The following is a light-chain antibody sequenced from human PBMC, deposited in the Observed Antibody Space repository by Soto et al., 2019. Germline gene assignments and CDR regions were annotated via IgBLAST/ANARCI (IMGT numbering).Light chain of an antibody. Sequence: DIQMTQSPSTLSASVGDRVTITCRASQSIRSWLAWYQQKPGKAPKLLISQASSLESGVPSRFSGSGSETEFTLTISGLQPDDFASYYCQQYNSYSWTFGQGTKVDIK. CDR1: QSIRSW. CDR3: QQYNSYSWT. J-gene: IGKJ1*01. V-gene: IGKV1-5*03. CDR2: QAS.